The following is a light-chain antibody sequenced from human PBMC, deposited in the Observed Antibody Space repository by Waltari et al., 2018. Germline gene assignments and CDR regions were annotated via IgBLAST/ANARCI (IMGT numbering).Light chain of an antibody. CDR3: QVWDTDSDHL. Sequence: YVLTQPPSVSVAPVQTARLPCRGANLRFKAVHWYQQKPGQDPMLLLYDVSVRPSGIPERFSGSKSGDTATLTITRVEAGDEADYYCQVWDTDSDHLFGGGTKLTVL. CDR2: DVS. J-gene: IGLJ3*02. CDR1: NLRFKA. V-gene: IGLV3-21*02.